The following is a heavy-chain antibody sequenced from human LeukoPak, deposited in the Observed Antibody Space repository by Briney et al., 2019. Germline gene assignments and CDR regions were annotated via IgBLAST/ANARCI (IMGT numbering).Heavy chain of an antibody. CDR1: GYSFTNYW. J-gene: IGHJ4*02. Sequence: GESLKISCKASGYSFTNYWIGWVRQMPGKGLEWMGIIYPGDTDIRYSPFIQGQVTISADKSITTVYLQWSSLKASDTAMYYCARHRALPCEGIDYWGQGTLVTVSS. V-gene: IGHV5-51*01. CDR3: ARHRALPCEGIDY. CDR2: IYPGDTDI.